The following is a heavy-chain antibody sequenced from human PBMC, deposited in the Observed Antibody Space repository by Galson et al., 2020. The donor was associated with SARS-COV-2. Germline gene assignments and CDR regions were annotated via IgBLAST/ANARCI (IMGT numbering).Heavy chain of an antibody. V-gene: IGHV3-23*01. D-gene: IGHD1-7*01. J-gene: IGHJ4*02. CDR3: AQVVRNYLLRPYCDY. CDR2: ISAGGAT. Sequence: GGSLRLSCAPSGFTLSNSDMTRVRHAHGKGQEWVSSISAGGATYYAESVRGRFSISTAHSKNTLYLQMNSLRDDDTAIYYCAQVVRNYLLRPYCDYWGQGTLVTVSS. CDR1: GFTLSNSD.